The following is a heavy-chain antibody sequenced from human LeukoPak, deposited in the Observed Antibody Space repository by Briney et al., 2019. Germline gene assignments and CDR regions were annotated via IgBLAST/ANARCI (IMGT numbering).Heavy chain of an antibody. J-gene: IGHJ3*02. CDR3: ARGYCRGGSCYSGDAFDI. Sequence: GGSLRLSCAASGFTFSSYSMNWVRQAPGKGLEWVSSISSSSSYIYYADSVKGRFTISRDNAKNSLYLQMNSLRAEDTAVHYCARGYCRGGSCYSGDAFDIWGQGTMVTVSS. D-gene: IGHD2-15*01. V-gene: IGHV3-21*01. CDR1: GFTFSSYS. CDR2: ISSSSSYI.